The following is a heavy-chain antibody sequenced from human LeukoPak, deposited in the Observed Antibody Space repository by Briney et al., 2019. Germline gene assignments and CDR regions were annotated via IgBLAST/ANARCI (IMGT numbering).Heavy chain of an antibody. CDR3: ASSPGLNIAVAGSDDYYYYYMDV. Sequence: SETLSLTCTVSGGSFSSSSYFWGWIRQPPGKGLEWIGNIYNSGNTYYNPSLKSRVTMSVDTSKNQFSLKLSSVTAADTAVYYCASSPGLNIAVAGSDDYYYYYMDVWGKGTTVTISS. V-gene: IGHV4-39*01. J-gene: IGHJ6*03. CDR1: GGSFSSSSYF. D-gene: IGHD6-19*01. CDR2: IYNSGNT.